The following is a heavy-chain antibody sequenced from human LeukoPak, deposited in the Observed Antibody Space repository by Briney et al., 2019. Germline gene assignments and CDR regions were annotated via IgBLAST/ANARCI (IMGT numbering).Heavy chain of an antibody. Sequence: PSETRSLTCSVSDGSISSYYWSWTRQPAGKSLEWIGRIYTSGSPSYNPSLKSRVTMSLDTSKKQFSLKLNSVTAADTAVYYCARERGSYGMDVWGQGTTVTVSS. CDR3: ARERGSYGMDV. D-gene: IGHD3-16*01. V-gene: IGHV4-4*07. J-gene: IGHJ6*02. CDR1: DGSISSYY. CDR2: IYTSGSP.